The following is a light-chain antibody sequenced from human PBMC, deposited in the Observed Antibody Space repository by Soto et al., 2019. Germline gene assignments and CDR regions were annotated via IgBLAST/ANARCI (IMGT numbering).Light chain of an antibody. Sequence: ENVLTQSPGTLSLSPGETATLSCRASQSVGGGYVAWYQQKPGQAPRLLISGASSRATGIPDRFRGSGSGTDFTLTISRLEPEDFAVYYCQHYGTTPWTFGQGTKVGIK. V-gene: IGKV3-20*01. CDR2: GAS. J-gene: IGKJ1*01. CDR1: QSVGGGY. CDR3: QHYGTTPWT.